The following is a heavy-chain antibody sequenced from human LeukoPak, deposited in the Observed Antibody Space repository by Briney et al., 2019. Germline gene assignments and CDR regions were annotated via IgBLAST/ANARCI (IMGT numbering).Heavy chain of an antibody. CDR1: GYTFTSYY. V-gene: IGHV1-46*01. Sequence: ASVKVSCKASGYTFTSYYMHWVRQAPGQGLEWMGIINPSGGSTSYAQKFQGRVTMTRDTSTSTVYMELSSLRSEDTAVYYCARAPRYCSSTSCYRFDYWGQGTLVTVSS. J-gene: IGHJ4*02. CDR2: INPSGGST. D-gene: IGHD2-2*01. CDR3: ARAPRYCSSTSCYRFDY.